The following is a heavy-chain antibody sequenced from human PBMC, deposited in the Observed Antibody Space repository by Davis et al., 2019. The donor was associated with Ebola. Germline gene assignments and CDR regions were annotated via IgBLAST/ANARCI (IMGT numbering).Heavy chain of an antibody. J-gene: IGHJ6*04. D-gene: IGHD3-3*01. CDR1: GFSLSNARMG. CDR2: IFSNDEK. CDR3: ARIRNTDVFWSGPGRMDV. V-gene: IGHV2-26*01. Sequence: SGPTLVKPTETLTLTCTVSGFSLSNARMGVSWIRQPPGKALEWLAHIFSNDEKSYSTSLKSRLTISKDTSKSQVVLTMTNMDPVDTATYYCARIRNTDVFWSGPGRMDVWGKGTTVTVSS.